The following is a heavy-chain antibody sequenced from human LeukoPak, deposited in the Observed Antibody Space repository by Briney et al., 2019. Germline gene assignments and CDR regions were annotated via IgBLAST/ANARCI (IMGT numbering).Heavy chain of an antibody. V-gene: IGHV3-74*01. J-gene: IGHJ4*02. CDR3: AVGYGGTDY. CDR2: INSDGSTT. Sequence: GGSLRLSCAASGFTFSSYWMHWVRQAPGKGLVWVSRINSDGSTTTYADSVKGRFTISRDNAKNSLYLQMNSLRAEDTAVYYCAVGYGGTDYWGQGTLVTVSS. D-gene: IGHD3-16*01. CDR1: GFTFSSYW.